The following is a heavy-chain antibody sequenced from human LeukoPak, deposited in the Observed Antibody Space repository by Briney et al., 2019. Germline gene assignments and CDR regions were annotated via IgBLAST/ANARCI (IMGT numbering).Heavy chain of an antibody. CDR1: GFTFSSHG. D-gene: IGHD3-10*02. CDR3: AELGITMIGGV. J-gene: IGHJ6*04. V-gene: IGHV3-48*03. CDR2: ISPNGVIT. Sequence: GGTLRLSCAASGFTFSSHGMNWDRQAPGKGLEWVSGISPNGVITYYADSVKGRFTISRDNAKNSLYLQMNSLRAEDTAVYYCAELGITMIGGVWGKGTTVTISS.